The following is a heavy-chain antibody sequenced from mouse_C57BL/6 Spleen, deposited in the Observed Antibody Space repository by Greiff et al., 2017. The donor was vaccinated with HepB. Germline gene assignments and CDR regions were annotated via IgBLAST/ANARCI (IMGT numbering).Heavy chain of an antibody. CDR1: GYSFTGYY. D-gene: IGHD1-2*01. V-gene: IGHV1-42*01. CDR3: AGTNGWAWFAY. Sequence: EVQLQQSGPELVKPGASVKISCKASGYSFTGYYMNWVKQSPEKSLEWIGEINPSTGGTTYNQKFKAKATLTVDKDSSTAYMQLKSLTSEDSAVYYCAGTNGWAWFAYWGQGTLVTVSA. CDR2: INPSTGGT. J-gene: IGHJ3*01.